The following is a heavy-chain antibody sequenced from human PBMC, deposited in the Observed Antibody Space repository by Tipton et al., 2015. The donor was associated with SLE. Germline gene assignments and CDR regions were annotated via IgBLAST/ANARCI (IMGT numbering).Heavy chain of an antibody. CDR2: IYTSGST. CDR3: ARGWYD. CDR1: DSSISSYY. V-gene: IGHV4-4*09. Sequence: LRLSCTVSDSSISSYYWTWIRQPPGKGLEWIGYIYTSGSTNYNPSLKSRLTISLHTSKNQFSLKLSSVTAADTAMYYCARGWYDWGQGTLVTVSS. D-gene: IGHD2-15*01. J-gene: IGHJ4*02.